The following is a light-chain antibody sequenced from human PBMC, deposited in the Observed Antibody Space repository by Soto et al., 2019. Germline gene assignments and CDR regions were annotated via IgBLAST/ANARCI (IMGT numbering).Light chain of an antibody. CDR3: HQRYNWPRVT. CDR2: DVS. J-gene: IGKJ5*01. V-gene: IGKV3-11*01. Sequence: EMLLTQSPATLSLSPGERATLSCRASQSVSNPLAWYQQKPGQPPRLLIYDVSNRATGIPARFSGSGSGTDFTLTITSLEPEDFAVYFCHQRYNWPRVTFGQGTRLEIK. CDR1: QSVSNP.